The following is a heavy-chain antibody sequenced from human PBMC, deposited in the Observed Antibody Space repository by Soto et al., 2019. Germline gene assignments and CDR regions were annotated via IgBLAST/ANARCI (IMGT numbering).Heavy chain of an antibody. D-gene: IGHD3-22*01. CDR2: IHSSGSI. CDR1: GGSISSDDYY. CDR3: ARDLDGLHDDTSGPFPRPG. J-gene: IGHJ1*01. V-gene: IGHV4-30-4*01. Sequence: SETLSLTCTVSGGSISSDDYYWSWIRQAPGRGLECIGYIHSSGSIYYNPSLKSRATMSIDTAGNQFSLKVSSVTVADTAVYYCARDLDGLHDDTSGPFPRPGWGQGTLVTVSS.